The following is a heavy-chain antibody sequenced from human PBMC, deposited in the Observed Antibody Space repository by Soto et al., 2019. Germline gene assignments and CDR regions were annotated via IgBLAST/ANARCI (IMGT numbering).Heavy chain of an antibody. CDR2: ISAYNGNT. Sequence: ASVKVSCKASGYTFTSYGISWVRQAPRQGLEWMGWISAYNGNTNYAQKLQGRVTMTTDTSTSTAYMELRSLRSDDTAVYYCARDRPDYGDYYAFDIWGQGTMVTVSS. CDR1: GYTFTSYG. D-gene: IGHD4-17*01. V-gene: IGHV1-18*01. J-gene: IGHJ3*02. CDR3: ARDRPDYGDYYAFDI.